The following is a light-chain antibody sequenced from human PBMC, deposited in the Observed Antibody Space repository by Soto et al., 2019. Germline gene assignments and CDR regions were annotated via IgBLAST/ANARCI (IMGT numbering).Light chain of an antibody. Sequence: ETVLTQSPATLSLSPGERVTLSCRASETFCSGCLAWYQQKPGQSPRLLIYGASSRATGIPDRFSGSGSGTDFTLTISRLEPGDFAVYYCQHYGTTPWTFGPGTKVGIK. J-gene: IGKJ1*01. CDR1: ETFCSGC. CDR3: QHYGTTPWT. CDR2: GAS. V-gene: IGKV3-20*01.